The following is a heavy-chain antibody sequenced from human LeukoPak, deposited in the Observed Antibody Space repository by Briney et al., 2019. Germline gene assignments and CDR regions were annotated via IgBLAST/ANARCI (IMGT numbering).Heavy chain of an antibody. CDR1: GFTFGNYM. CDR2: IKSDGITI. D-gene: IGHD1-20*01. J-gene: IGHJ4*02. V-gene: IGHV3-74*01. CDR3: LRDLNWSLDQ. Sequence: GGSLRLSCAASGFTFGNYMMHWVRQAPGKGLVWASRIKSDGITITYADSVKGRFTISRDNAKNTLYLQMNSLRAEDTAVYYCLRDLNWSLDQWGQGTLVTVSS.